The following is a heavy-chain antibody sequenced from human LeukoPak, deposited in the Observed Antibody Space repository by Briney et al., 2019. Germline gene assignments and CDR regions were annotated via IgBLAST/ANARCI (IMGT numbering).Heavy chain of an antibody. V-gene: IGHV3-23*01. CDR3: ARDSGPGDQDC. CDR2: ISGSGGST. CDR1: GFTFSTYA. Sequence: GGSLRLSCAASGFTFSTYAMSWVRQAPGKGLEWVSTISGSGGSTYYADSVKGRFTISRDNSKNTLYLQMNSLRAEDTAVYYCARDSGPGDQDCWGQGTLVTVSS. D-gene: IGHD7-27*01. J-gene: IGHJ4*02.